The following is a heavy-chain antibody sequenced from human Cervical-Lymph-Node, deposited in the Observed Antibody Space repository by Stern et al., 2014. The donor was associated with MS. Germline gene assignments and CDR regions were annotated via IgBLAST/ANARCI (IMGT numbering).Heavy chain of an antibody. J-gene: IGHJ4*02. CDR3: ARDRLAAAGTELIVSFDY. CDR2: IIPIFGTA. CDR1: GGTFSSYA. V-gene: IGHV1-69*01. D-gene: IGHD6-13*01. Sequence: QMQLVQSGAEVKKPGSSVKVSCKASGGTFSSYAISWVRQAPGQGLEWMGGIIPIFGTANYAQKFQGRVTITADESTSTAYMELSSLRSEDTAVYYCARDRLAAAGTELIVSFDYWGQGTLVTVSS.